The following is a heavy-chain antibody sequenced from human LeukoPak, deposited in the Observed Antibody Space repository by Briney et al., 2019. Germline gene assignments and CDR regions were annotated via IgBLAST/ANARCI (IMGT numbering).Heavy chain of an antibody. CDR2: ISYDGSSK. CDR1: GFTFSNYA. V-gene: IGHV3-30-3*01. CDR3: AREVSAAGFRYNWFDP. D-gene: IGHD6-13*01. Sequence: PGESLRLSCAASGFTFSNYAILWVRQAPGKGLEWVAVISYDGSSKNFADSVKGRFTISRDNSKNTLYLQMNSLRVEDTAVYYCAREVSAAGFRYNWFDPWGQGTLVTVSS. J-gene: IGHJ5*02.